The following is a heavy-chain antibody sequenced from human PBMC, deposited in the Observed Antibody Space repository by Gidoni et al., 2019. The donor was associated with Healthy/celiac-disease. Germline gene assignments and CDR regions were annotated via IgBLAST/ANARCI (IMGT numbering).Heavy chain of an antibody. Sequence: EVQLVESGGGLVQPGRSLRLSCAASGFTFDDYAMHWVRQAPGKGLEWVSGISWNSGSIGYADSEKGRFTISRDNAKNSLYLQMNSLRAEDTALYYCAKVQDSSGWKYYFDYWGQGTLVTVSS. J-gene: IGHJ4*02. CDR3: AKVQDSSGWKYYFDY. V-gene: IGHV3-9*01. CDR2: ISWNSGSI. D-gene: IGHD6-19*01. CDR1: GFTFDDYA.